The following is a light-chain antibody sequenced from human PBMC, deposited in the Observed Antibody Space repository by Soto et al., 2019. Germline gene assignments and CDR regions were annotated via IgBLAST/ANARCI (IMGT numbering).Light chain of an antibody. CDR2: GAS. CDR3: QQTNSFPLT. J-gene: IGKJ4*01. V-gene: IGKV1-12*01. Sequence: DIQMTLSPSSVSASVGYRVTITCRASQDINSWLAWYQQKPGRAPNLLIYGASDLQSGVPSRFSGSGSGTDFTLTISSLQPEDFATYYCQQTNSFPLTFGGGTKVGIK. CDR1: QDINSW.